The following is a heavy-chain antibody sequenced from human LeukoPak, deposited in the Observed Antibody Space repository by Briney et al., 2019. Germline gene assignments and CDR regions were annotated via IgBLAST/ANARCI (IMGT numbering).Heavy chain of an antibody. D-gene: IGHD6-13*01. V-gene: IGHV3-74*01. CDR3: ARDTHPRYSSSSRSPFGF. CDR1: GFTFSSYW. CDR2: INSDGSST. J-gene: IGHJ4*02. Sequence: GGSLRLSCAASGFTFSSYWMHWVRQAPGKGLVWVSRINSDGSSTNYADSVRGRFTISRDNAKNTLYLQMNSLRAEDTAVYYCARDTHPRYSSSSRSPFGFWGQGTLVTVSS.